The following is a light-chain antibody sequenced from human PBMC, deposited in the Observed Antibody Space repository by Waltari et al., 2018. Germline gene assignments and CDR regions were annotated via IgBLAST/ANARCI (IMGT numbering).Light chain of an antibody. CDR1: PSHVRASDY. J-gene: IGLJ1*01. CDR3: CSFASTSYV. CDR2: DVT. V-gene: IGLV2-11*01. Sequence: QSALTQPRSVSGSPGPSVTISCTGTPSHVRASDYVSWYQQHPGKVPRLIIYDVTKRPAGFPDRFSGSKSGNTASLTISGLQTEDEADYYCCSFASTSYVFGTGTEVTVL.